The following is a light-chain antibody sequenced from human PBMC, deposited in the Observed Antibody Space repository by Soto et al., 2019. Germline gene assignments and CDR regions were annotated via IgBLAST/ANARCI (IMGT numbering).Light chain of an antibody. CDR2: DAT. J-gene: IGLJ3*02. CDR1: TGAVTSGHY. CDR3: FLSYGGARV. V-gene: IGLV7-46*01. Sequence: QAVVTQEPSLTVSPGGTVTLTCGSSTGAVTSGHYPYWFQQKPGQAPRTLIYDATNKHSWTPARFSGSLLGGKAALTLSGAQPEDEAEYHCFLSYGGARVFGGGTKLTVL.